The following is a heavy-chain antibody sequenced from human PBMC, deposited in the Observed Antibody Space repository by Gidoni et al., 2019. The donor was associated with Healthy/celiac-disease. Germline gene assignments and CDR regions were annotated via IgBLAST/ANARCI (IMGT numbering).Heavy chain of an antibody. Sequence: QVQLVQSGAEVHKPGAAEKVSCKASGSNYTSYYMHWVRQAPGQGLEWMGIINPSGGSTSYAQKFPGIVTMTLDTSTSTVYMELSSLRSEDTVVYYCARVEVVVGAKDFDYWGQGTLVTVSS. CDR3: ARVEVVVGAKDFDY. CDR2: INPSGGST. J-gene: IGHJ4*02. CDR1: GSNYTSYY. D-gene: IGHD1-26*01. V-gene: IGHV1-46*01.